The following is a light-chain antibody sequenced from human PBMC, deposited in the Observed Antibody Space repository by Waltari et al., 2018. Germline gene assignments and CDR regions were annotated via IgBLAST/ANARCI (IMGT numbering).Light chain of an antibody. V-gene: IGLV3-25*03. CDR2: NDT. J-gene: IGLJ3*02. CDR3: QSADSITTFEV. Sequence: SFELTQPPSVSVSPGKPASITCSGENLPNPHYYWYQQKAGQAPVLVIFNDTERPSGIPERFSGSSSGTVVTLTITGVRTEDEADYYCQSADSITTFEVFGGGTKLTVL. CDR1: NLPNPH.